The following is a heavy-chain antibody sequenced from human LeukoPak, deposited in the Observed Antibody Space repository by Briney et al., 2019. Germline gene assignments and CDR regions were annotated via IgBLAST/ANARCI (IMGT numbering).Heavy chain of an antibody. Sequence: PSETLSLTCTVSGGSISSSSYYWGWIRQPPGKGLEWIGSIYYSGSTYHNPSLKSRVTISVDTSKNQFSLKLSSVTAADTAVYYCARHQRENHFDYWGQGTLVTVSS. V-gene: IGHV4-39*01. CDR3: ARHQRENHFDY. J-gene: IGHJ4*02. CDR2: IYYSGST. CDR1: GGSISSSSYY. D-gene: IGHD2/OR15-2a*01.